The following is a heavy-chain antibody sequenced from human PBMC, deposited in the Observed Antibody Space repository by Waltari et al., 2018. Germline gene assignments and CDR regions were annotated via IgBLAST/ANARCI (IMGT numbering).Heavy chain of an antibody. D-gene: IGHD2-15*01. V-gene: IGHV3-53*01. CDR2: SYTVGTT. CDR3: ARVAGTALHRYYHYYMDL. CDR1: GFSVSDNF. Sequence: EVEVVESGGGLMQPGGSLRLSCAASGFSVSDNFISWVRQAPGKGLELVSISYTVGTTYFAESVKGRVTISRDNSRNTVYLQMNSLRVEDTAVYFCARVAGTALHRYYHYYMDLWGKGTTVTVSS. J-gene: IGHJ6*03.